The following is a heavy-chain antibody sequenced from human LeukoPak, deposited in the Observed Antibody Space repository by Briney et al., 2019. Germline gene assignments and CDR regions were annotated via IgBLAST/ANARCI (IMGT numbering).Heavy chain of an antibody. CDR1: GVSISSNAYY. J-gene: IGHJ4*02. D-gene: IGHD1-26*01. V-gene: IGHV4-39*01. CDR3: AYSGSYGHLGY. CDR2: IYSSVST. Sequence: SETLSLTCTVSGVSISSNAYYWAWIRQPPGKGLEWIGSIYSSVSTYYNPSLKSRVTISVDTSKNQFSLRLSSVTAADTALYYCAYSGSYGHLGYWGQGIPVTVSS.